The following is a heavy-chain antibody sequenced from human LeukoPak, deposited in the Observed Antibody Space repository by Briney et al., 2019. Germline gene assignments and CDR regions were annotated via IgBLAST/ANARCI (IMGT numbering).Heavy chain of an antibody. Sequence: ASVKVSCKASGYTFTGSYMHWVRQAPGQGLEWMGWISAYNGNTNYAQKLQGRVTMTTDTSTSTAYMELRSLRSDDTAVYYCARGDYMDVWGKGTTVTVSS. CDR3: ARGDYMDV. J-gene: IGHJ6*03. V-gene: IGHV1-18*04. CDR2: ISAYNGNT. CDR1: GYTFTGSY.